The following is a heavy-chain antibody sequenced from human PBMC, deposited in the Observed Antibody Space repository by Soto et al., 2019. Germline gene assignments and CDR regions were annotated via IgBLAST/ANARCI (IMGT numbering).Heavy chain of an antibody. CDR2: IIPIFGTA. J-gene: IGHJ6*02. CDR3: ARAGSNYVGTEYYYYGMDV. Sequence: SVKVSCKASGGTFSSYAISWVRQAPGQGLEWMGGIIPIFGTANYAQKFQGRVTITADESTSTAYMELSSLRSEDTAVYYCARAGSNYVGTEYYYYGMDVWGQGTTVTVSS. V-gene: IGHV1-69*13. CDR1: GGTFSSYA. D-gene: IGHD4-4*01.